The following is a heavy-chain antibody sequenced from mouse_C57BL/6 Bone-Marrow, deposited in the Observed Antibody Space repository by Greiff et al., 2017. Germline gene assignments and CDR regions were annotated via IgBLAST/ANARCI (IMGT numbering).Heavy chain of an antibody. CDR2: IDPENGDT. Sequence: VHVKQSGAELVRPGASVKLSCTASGFNIKDDYMHWVKQRPEQGLEWIGWIDPENGDTEYASKFQGKATITVDTSSITAYLQLSSLTSEDTAVYYCTRIAYWGQGTLVTVSA. V-gene: IGHV14-4*01. CDR1: GFNIKDDY. CDR3: TRIAY. J-gene: IGHJ3*01.